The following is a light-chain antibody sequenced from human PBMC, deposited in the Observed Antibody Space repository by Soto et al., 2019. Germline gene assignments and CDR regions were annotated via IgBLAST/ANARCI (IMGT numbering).Light chain of an antibody. V-gene: IGLV2-23*02. J-gene: IGLJ1*01. Sequence: QSVLTQPASVSGSPGQSITISCTGTSSDVGSYNVVSWYQQHSGKAPKLLIYEVSKRPSGVSDRFSGSKSGNTASLTISGLQAEDEADYHCCSYAGSSSAYGFGTGTKVTVL. CDR2: EVS. CDR3: CSYAGSSSAYG. CDR1: SSDVGSYNV.